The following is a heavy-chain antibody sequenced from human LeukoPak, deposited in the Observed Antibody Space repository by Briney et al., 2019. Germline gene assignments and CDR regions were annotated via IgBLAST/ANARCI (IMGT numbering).Heavy chain of an antibody. J-gene: IGHJ6*02. Sequence: GGSLRLSCAASGFTFSSYSMNWVRQAPGKGLEWVSSISSSSSYIYYADSVRGRFTISRDNAKNSLYLQMNSLRADDTAVYYCASHCSGGTCYRTYYYYNMDVWGQGTTVTVSS. D-gene: IGHD2-15*01. CDR3: ASHCSGGTCYRTYYYYNMDV. CDR2: ISSSSSYI. V-gene: IGHV3-21*01. CDR1: GFTFSSYS.